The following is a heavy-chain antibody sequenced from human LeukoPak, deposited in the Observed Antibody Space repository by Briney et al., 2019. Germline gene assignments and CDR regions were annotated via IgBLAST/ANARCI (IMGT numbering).Heavy chain of an antibody. D-gene: IGHD2-15*01. CDR3: AKAPVTTCSGAYCYPFDY. CDR2: IKQDGSEK. V-gene: IGHV3-7*03. J-gene: IGHJ4*02. Sequence: GGSLRLSCAASGFTFSSYWMTWVRQAPGKGLEWVANIKQDGSEKYYVDSVKGRFTISRDNAKNSLYLQMNSLRAEDAAVYYCAKAPVTTCSGAYCYPFDYWGQGTLVTVSS. CDR1: GFTFSSYW.